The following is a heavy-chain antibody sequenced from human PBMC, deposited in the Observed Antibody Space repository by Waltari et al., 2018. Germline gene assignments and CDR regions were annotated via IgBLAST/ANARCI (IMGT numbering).Heavy chain of an antibody. J-gene: IGHJ3*02. V-gene: IGHV4-61*02. CDR2: IYPSGST. D-gene: IGHD6-25*01. CDR1: GGSISSGSYY. Sequence: QVQLQESGPGLVKPSQTLSLTCTVSGGSISSGSYYWHWIRQPAGKGLEWIGRIYPSGSTNYNPSLKSRVTISIDTSKNQFSLKVSSVTAADTALYYCARGYTTGWQDAFDIWGQGTMVTVSS. CDR3: ARGYTTGWQDAFDI.